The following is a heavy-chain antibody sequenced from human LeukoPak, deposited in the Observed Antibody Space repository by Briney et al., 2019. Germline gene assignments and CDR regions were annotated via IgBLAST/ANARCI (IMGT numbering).Heavy chain of an antibody. CDR3: ARDYYDSSGYYDY. J-gene: IGHJ4*02. V-gene: IGHV1-18*04. CDR2: ISAYNGNT. CDR1: GYTFTGYY. Sequence: ASVKVSCQASGYTFTGYYIHWVRQAPGQGLEWMGWISAYNGNTNYAQKLQGRVSMTTDTSTSTAYMELRSLRSDDTAVYYCARDYYDSSGYYDYWGQGTLVTVSS. D-gene: IGHD3-22*01.